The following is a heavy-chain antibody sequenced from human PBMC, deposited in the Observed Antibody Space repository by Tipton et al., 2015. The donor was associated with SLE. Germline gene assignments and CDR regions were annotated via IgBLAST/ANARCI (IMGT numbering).Heavy chain of an antibody. D-gene: IGHD6-19*01. CDR3: ARGQWLLDY. J-gene: IGHJ4*02. CDR1: GGSISSSSYY. V-gene: IGHV4-39*07. Sequence: LRLSCTVSGGSISSSSYYWVWIRQPPGKGLEWIGSIYHSGSTYYNPSLRSRVTISVDTSKNQFSLKLSSVTAADTAVYYCARGQWLLDYWGQGTLVTVSS. CDR2: IYHSGST.